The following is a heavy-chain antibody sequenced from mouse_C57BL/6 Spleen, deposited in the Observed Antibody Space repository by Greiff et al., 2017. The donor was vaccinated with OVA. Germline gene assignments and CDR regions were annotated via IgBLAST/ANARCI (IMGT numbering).Heavy chain of an antibody. D-gene: IGHD1-1*01. CDR3: ARRSYDWYVDG. Sequence: EVQLVESGGGLVKPGGSLKLSCAASGFTFSDYGMHWVRQAPEKGLEWVAYISSGSSTIYYADTVKSRFTISRDNAKNTLFLQMTSLRSEDTAMYYCARRSYDWYVDGWGTGTTVTVAS. CDR2: ISSGSSTI. V-gene: IGHV5-17*01. J-gene: IGHJ1*03. CDR1: GFTFSDYG.